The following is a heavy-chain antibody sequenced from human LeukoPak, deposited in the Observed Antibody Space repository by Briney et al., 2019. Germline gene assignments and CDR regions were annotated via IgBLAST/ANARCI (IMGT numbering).Heavy chain of an antibody. CDR1: EFTFSSYS. CDR2: ISSSSSYI. J-gene: IGHJ4*02. D-gene: IGHD2-8*02. CDR3: ARDGYWCRDY. V-gene: IGHV3-21*06. Sequence: GGSLRLSCAASEFTFSSYSMNWVRQAPGKGLEWVSSISSSSSYIYYADSVKGRFTISRDNAQNSLYLQMDSLRVEDTAMYYCARDGYWCRDYWGQGTLVTVSS.